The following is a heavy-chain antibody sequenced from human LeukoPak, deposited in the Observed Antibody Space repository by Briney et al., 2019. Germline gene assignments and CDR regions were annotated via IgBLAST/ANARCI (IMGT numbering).Heavy chain of an antibody. CDR3: ASWTSSSSNY. V-gene: IGHV3-7*01. D-gene: IGHD6-6*01. CDR1: GFTFITSW. CDR2: IKPDGSEK. J-gene: IGHJ4*02. Sequence: PGGSLRLSCAASGFTFITSWMSWLRQAPGKGLDWVAHIKPDGSEKYYVDSVKGRFTISRDNAKNSLSLQMNSLRAEDTAVYYCASWTSSSSNYWGQGTLVTVSS.